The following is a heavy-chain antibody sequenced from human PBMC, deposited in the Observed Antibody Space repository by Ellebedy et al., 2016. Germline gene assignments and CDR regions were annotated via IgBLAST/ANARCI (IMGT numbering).Heavy chain of an antibody. J-gene: IGHJ4*02. D-gene: IGHD4-17*01. CDR2: VHYSGKT. CDR3: ARVRNGDFFYFDS. CDR1: GGSISNYY. V-gene: IGHV4-59*01. Sequence: LRLSXTVVGGSISNYYWNWIRQPPGKGLEWIGYVHYSGKTIYNPSLESRVTISLDTSKNQFSLRLSSVTAADTALYFCARVRNGDFFYFDSWGQGTLVTVSS.